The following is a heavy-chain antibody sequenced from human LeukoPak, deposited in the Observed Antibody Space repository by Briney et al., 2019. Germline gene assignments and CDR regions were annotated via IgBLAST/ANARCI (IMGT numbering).Heavy chain of an antibody. D-gene: IGHD6-19*01. V-gene: IGHV3-7*01. CDR1: GFTFNSYT. CDR3: ASASSSGPYYFDY. Sequence: PGGSLRLSCAASGFTFNSYTMNWVRQAPGKGLEWVANIKQDGSEKYYVDSVKGRFTISRDNAKNSLYLQMNSLRAEDTAVYYCASASSSGPYYFDYWGQGTLVTVSS. CDR2: IKQDGSEK. J-gene: IGHJ4*02.